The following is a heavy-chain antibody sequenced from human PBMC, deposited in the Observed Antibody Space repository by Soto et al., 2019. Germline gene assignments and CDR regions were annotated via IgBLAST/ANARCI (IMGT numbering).Heavy chain of an antibody. J-gene: IGHJ5*02. CDR3: AKDGRIVLVPGAIGISWFDP. V-gene: IGHV3-23*01. D-gene: IGHD2-2*01. CDR2: LSGGGAAT. CDR1: GFTFSSYA. Sequence: EVQLLDSGGGLVQPGGYLRLSCAASGFTFSSYAMSWVRQAPGKGLEWVSALSGGGAATYYADSVKGRFTISRDNSKSTLYLQMISLRAEDTDLYYCAKDGRIVLVPGAIGISWFDPWGQGTLVTVSS.